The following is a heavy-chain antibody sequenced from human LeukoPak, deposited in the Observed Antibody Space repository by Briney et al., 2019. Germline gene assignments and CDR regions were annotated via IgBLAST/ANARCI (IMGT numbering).Heavy chain of an antibody. V-gene: IGHV4-39*01. J-gene: IGHJ4*02. CDR3: ARPGGDGYNEYYFDY. Sequence: SGTLSLTCTVSGGSISSSSYYWGWIRQPPGKGLEWVGSIYYSGSTYYNPSLKSRVTISVDTSKNQFSLKLSSVTAADTAVYYCARPGGDGYNEYYFDYWGQGTLVTVSS. D-gene: IGHD5-24*01. CDR2: IYYSGST. CDR1: GGSISSSSYY.